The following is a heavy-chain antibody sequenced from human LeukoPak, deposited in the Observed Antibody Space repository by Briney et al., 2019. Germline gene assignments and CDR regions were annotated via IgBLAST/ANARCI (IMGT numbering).Heavy chain of an antibody. CDR3: ARDSSGSYGNFDY. D-gene: IGHD1-26*01. V-gene: IGHV3-48*01. J-gene: IGHJ4*02. CDR1: GFTFSSYS. CDR2: ISSSSSTI. Sequence: GGSLRLSCAASGFTFSSYSMNWVRQAPGKGLEWVSYISSSSSTIYYADPVKGRFTISRDNAKNSLYLQMNSLRAEDTAVYYCARDSSGSYGNFDYWGQGTLVTVSS.